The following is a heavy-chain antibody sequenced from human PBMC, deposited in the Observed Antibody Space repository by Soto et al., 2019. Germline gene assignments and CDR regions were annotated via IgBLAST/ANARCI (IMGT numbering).Heavy chain of an antibody. CDR3: ARVSSPFGY. Sequence: EVQLVETGGGLIQPGGSLRLSCAVSGFTVRSNYMSWVRQAPGKGLEWVSIIYSSGNKYYADSVKGRFTMSRDTSNNTVFLQMSSLRAEGTAVYYCARVSSPFGYWGQGTLVTVSS. CDR2: IYSSGNK. J-gene: IGHJ4*02. D-gene: IGHD3-16*01. CDR1: GFTVRSNY. V-gene: IGHV3-53*02.